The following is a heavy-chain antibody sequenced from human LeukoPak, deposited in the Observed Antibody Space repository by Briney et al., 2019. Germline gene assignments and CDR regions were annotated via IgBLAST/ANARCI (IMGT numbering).Heavy chain of an antibody. J-gene: IGHJ6*03. CDR3: ARTTEAHSWRTRYYDYYMDV. D-gene: IGHD6-13*01. CDR2: IYYSGST. V-gene: IGHV4-59*01. CDR1: GGSISSYY. Sequence: SETLSLTCTVSGGSISSYYWSWIRQPPGKGLEWIGYIYYSGSTNYNPSLKSRVTVSVDTSKNQFSLKLSSVTAADTAVYYCARTTEAHSWRTRYYDYYMDVWGKGTTVTVSS.